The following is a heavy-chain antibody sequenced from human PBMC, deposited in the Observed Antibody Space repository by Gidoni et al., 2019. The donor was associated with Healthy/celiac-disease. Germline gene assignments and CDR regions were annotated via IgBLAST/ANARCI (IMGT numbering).Heavy chain of an antibody. CDR3: ARVMVRGVIYPPGGAFDI. V-gene: IGHV4-59*01. Sequence: QVQLQESGPGLVKPSETLSLTCTVSGCSISSYYWSWIRQPPGKGLEWIGYIYYSGSTNYNPSLKSRVTISVDTSKNQFSLKLSSVTAADTAVYYCARVMVRGVIYPPGGAFDIWGQGTMVTVSS. J-gene: IGHJ3*02. CDR2: IYYSGST. D-gene: IGHD3-10*01. CDR1: GCSISSYY.